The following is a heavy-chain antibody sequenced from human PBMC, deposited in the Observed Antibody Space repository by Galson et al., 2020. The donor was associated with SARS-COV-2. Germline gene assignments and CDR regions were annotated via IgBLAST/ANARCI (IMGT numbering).Heavy chain of an antibody. J-gene: IGHJ6*02. D-gene: IGHD3-9*01. Sequence: GGSLRLSCAASGFTFSSYWMHWVRQAPGKGLVWVSRINSDGSSTSYADSVKGRFTISRDNAKNTLYLQMNSLRAEDTAVYYCARVGAPVLRYLDCLLDPRSSWEGGMDVWGQGTTVTVSS. V-gene: IGHV3-74*01. CDR2: INSDGSST. CDR3: ARVGAPVLRYLDCLLDPRSSWEGGMDV. CDR1: GFTFSSYW.